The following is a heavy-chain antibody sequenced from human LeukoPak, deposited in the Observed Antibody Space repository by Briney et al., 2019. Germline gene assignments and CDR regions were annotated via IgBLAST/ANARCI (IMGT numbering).Heavy chain of an antibody. CDR1: GFTFNSYG. D-gene: IGHD2-2*02. CDR2: ISYDGSNK. V-gene: IGHV3-30*19. CDR3: ARAVVPAAIRNSGWFDP. Sequence: GRSLRLSCAASGFTFNSYGMHWVRQAPGKGLEWVAVISYDGSNKYYADSVKGRFTISRDNSKNTLYLQMNSLRAEDTAVYYCARAVVPAAIRNSGWFDPWGQGTLVTVSS. J-gene: IGHJ5*02.